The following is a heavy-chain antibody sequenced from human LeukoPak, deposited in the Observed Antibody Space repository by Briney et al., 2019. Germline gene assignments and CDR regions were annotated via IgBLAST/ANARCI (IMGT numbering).Heavy chain of an antibody. CDR3: AREYQGGLVFDY. CDR2: IYYSGST. CDR1: GGSISSYY. J-gene: IGHJ4*02. Sequence: PSETLSLTCTVSGGSISSYYWSWIRQPPGKGLEWIGYIYYSGSTNYNPSLKSRVTISVDTSKNQFSLKLSSVTAADTAVYYCAREYQGGLVFDYWGQGTLVTVSS. D-gene: IGHD3/OR15-3a*01. V-gene: IGHV4-59*01.